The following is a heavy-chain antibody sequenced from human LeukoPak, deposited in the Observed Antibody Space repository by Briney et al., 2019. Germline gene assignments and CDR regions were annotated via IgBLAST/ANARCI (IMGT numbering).Heavy chain of an antibody. CDR2: IYSGGST. Sequence: PGGSLRLSCAASGFTVSSNYKSWVRQAPGKGLEWVSVIYSGGSTYYADSVKGRFTISRDNSKNTLYLQMNSLRAEDTAVYYCARGGYSGYDPQGYWGQGTLVTVSS. J-gene: IGHJ4*02. V-gene: IGHV3-53*01. D-gene: IGHD5-12*01. CDR1: GFTVSSNY. CDR3: ARGGYSGYDPQGY.